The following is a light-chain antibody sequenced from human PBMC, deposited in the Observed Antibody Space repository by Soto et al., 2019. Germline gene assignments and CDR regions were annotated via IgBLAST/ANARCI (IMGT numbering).Light chain of an antibody. Sequence: QSALTQPPSASGSPGQSVTISCTGTNSDIGGYDFVSWYQQHPGKAPKLIIYEVHYRPSGVSSRFSGSKSGNTASLTISGLQAADEADYYCASYLTTSPLEVFGTGTKLTVL. CDR1: NSDIGGYDF. CDR2: EVH. V-gene: IGLV2-14*01. J-gene: IGLJ1*01. CDR3: ASYLTTSPLEV.